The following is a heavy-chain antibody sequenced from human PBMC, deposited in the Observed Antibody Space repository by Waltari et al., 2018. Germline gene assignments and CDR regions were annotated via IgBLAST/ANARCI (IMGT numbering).Heavy chain of an antibody. J-gene: IGHJ5*02. D-gene: IGHD1-20*01. CDR3: ARDSDNPLDPYNWFDP. CDR1: GGTFSSYA. V-gene: IGHV1-69*04. Sequence: QVQLVQSGAEVKKPGSSVKVSCKASGGTFSSYAISWVRQAPGQGLEWMGGIIPILGIANYAPKFQGRVTITADESTSTAYMELSSLRSEDPAVYYCARDSDNPLDPYNWFDPWGQGTLVTVSS. CDR2: IIPILGIA.